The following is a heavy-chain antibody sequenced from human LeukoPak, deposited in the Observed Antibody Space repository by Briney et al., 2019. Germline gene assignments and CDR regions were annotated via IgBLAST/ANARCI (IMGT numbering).Heavy chain of an antibody. CDR3: ARATGTWGHDGFDI. CDR1: GNNFKSHG. D-gene: IGHD3-16*01. V-gene: IGHV1-18*01. CDR2: ITGYILNT. Sequence: APEKGSCKAYGNNFKSHGVTWERQAPGQGLEWMGWITGYILNTNYAQRIQGRDTLPPDTSTNTDYMELRSPISDDTAVYYCARATGTWGHDGFDIWGQGTMVTVSS. J-gene: IGHJ3*02.